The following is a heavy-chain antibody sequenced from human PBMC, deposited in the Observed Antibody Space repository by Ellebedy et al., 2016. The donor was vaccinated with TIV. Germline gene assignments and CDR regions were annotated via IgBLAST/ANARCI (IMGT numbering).Heavy chain of an antibody. J-gene: IGHJ6*02. CDR2: ISNDGDST. V-gene: IGHV3-64*01. Sequence: GESLKISCAASGFPFSSYALHWVRQAPGKGLEFVSAISNDGDSTFYANSVKGRFTISRDNAKNSLYLQMNSLRAEDTAVYYCAREGDTAMVHGMDVWGQGTTVTVSS. D-gene: IGHD5-18*01. CDR1: GFPFSSYA. CDR3: AREGDTAMVHGMDV.